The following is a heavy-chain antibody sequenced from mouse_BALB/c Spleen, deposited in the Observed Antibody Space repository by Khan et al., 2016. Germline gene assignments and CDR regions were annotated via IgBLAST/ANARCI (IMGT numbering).Heavy chain of an antibody. CDR1: GFDFSRYW. CDR3: TRLFYYGCSDY. J-gene: IGHJ2*01. Sequence: EVQLQESGGGLVQPGGSLKLSCAASGFDFSRYWMSWVRQAPGRGLEWIGEINPDSSTINYTPSLKEKFIISRDNAKNTLYLQMSKVRSEDTALYYCTRLFYYGCSDYWGQGTTLTVSS. CDR2: INPDSSTI. D-gene: IGHD1-1*01. V-gene: IGHV4-1*02.